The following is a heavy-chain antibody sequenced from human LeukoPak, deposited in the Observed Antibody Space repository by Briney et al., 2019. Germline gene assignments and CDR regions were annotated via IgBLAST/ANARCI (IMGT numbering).Heavy chain of an antibody. CDR3: ARSMVRRSHAFDI. D-gene: IGHD3-10*01. V-gene: IGHV4-59*01. J-gene: IGHJ3*02. CDR2: IYYSGST. Sequence: SGTLSLTCIVSGDSINNYWWNWIRQPPGKGLEWIGYIYYSGSTNYNPSLKSRVTISVDTSKNQFSLKLSSVTAADTAVYYCARSMVRRSHAFDIWGQGTMVTVSS. CDR1: GDSINNYW.